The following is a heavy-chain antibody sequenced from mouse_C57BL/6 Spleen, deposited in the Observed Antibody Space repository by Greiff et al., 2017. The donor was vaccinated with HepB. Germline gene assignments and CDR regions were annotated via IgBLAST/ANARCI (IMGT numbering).Heavy chain of an antibody. CDR1: GYTFTSYW. V-gene: IGHV1-69*01. D-gene: IGHD2-3*01. J-gene: IGHJ2*01. CDR3: ARPYDGYSDY. CDR2: IDPSDSYT. Sequence: VQLQQPGAELVMPGASVKLSCKASGYTFTSYWMHWVKQRPGQGLEWIGEIDPSDSYTNYNQKFKGKSTLTVDKSSSTAYMQLSSLTSEDSAVYYCARPYDGYSDYWGQGTTLTVSS.